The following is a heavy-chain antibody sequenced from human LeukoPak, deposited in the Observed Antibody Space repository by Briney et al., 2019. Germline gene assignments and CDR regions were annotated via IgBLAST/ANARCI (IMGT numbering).Heavy chain of an antibody. CDR1: GGSISSGGYY. CDR2: IYYSGST. Sequence: SETLSLTCTVSGGSISSGGYYWSWIRQHPGKGLEWIGYIYYSGSTYYNPSLKSRVTISVDTSKNQFSLKLSSVTAADTAVYYCATPDYGGNSGDDAFDIWGQGTMVTVSS. V-gene: IGHV4-31*03. J-gene: IGHJ3*02. D-gene: IGHD4-23*01. CDR3: ATPDYGGNSGDDAFDI.